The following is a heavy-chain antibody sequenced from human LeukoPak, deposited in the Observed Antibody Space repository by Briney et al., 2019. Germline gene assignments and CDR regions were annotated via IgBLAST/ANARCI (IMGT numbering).Heavy chain of an antibody. V-gene: IGHV1-8*02. CDR3: ATDPHRKVVVALMDYYYYMDV. Sequence: ASVKVSCKASGYTFTSYDINWVRQATGQGLEWMGWMNPHSGKTGYAQNFQGRVTMTRDTSISTAYMELSSLRSEDTAVYYCATDPHRKVVVALMDYYYYMDVWGKGTTVTVSS. D-gene: IGHD3-22*01. J-gene: IGHJ6*03. CDR2: MNPHSGKT. CDR1: GYTFTSYD.